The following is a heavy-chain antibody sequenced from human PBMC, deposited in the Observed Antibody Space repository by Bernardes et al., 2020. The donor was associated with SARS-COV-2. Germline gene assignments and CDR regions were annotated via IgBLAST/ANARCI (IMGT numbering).Heavy chain of an antibody. CDR1: GFTFSSYS. V-gene: IGHV3-48*04. CDR3: ARDGLDSFGLIYYYYYMDV. Sequence: GGSLRLSCAASGFTFSSYSMNWVRQAPGKGLEWVSYISSSSSTIYYADSVKGRFTISRDNAKNSLYLQMNSLRAEDTAVYYCARDGLDSFGLIYYYYYMDVWGKGTTVTVSS. J-gene: IGHJ6*03. CDR2: ISSSSSTI. D-gene: IGHD3-10*01.